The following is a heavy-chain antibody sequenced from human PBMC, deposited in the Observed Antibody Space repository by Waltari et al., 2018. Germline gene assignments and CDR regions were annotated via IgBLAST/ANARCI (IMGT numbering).Heavy chain of an antibody. V-gene: IGHV3-23*04. Sequence: EVQLVESGGTSVQPGGPLRLPCAASGFTSFNYFISWVRQAPGKGLEWISASSDGGVYTYYADSVKGRFTISRDSSKNTIYLQMNSLRVEDTALYYCAKGFEDLLPFDHWGQGTLVTVST. D-gene: IGHD2-21*01. J-gene: IGHJ4*02. CDR3: AKGFEDLLPFDH. CDR2: SSDGGVYT. CDR1: GFTSFNYF.